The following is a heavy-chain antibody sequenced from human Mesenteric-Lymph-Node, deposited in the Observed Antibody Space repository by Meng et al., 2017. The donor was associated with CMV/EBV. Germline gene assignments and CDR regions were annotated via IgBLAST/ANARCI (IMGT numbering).Heavy chain of an antibody. Sequence: GESLKISCAVSGFTFSSYWMSWVRQAPGKGLEWVANIKQDGSEKYYVDSVKGRFTISRDNAKNSLYLQMNSLRAEDTAVYYCASGGSYLGGDAFDIWGQGTMVTVSS. J-gene: IGHJ3*02. V-gene: IGHV3-7*01. CDR1: GFTFSSYW. D-gene: IGHD1-26*01. CDR2: IKQDGSEK. CDR3: ASGGSYLGGDAFDI.